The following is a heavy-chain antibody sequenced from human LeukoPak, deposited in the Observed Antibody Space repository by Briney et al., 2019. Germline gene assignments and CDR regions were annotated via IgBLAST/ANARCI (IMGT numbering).Heavy chain of an antibody. J-gene: IGHJ4*02. V-gene: IGHV3-23*01. CDR1: GFTFSSYA. CDR2: ISGSGGNT. D-gene: IGHD4-17*01. Sequence: GGSLRLSCVVSGFTFSSYAMNWVRQAPGKGLEWVSSISGSGGNTYHADSVKGRFTISRDNSKNTLFLQINSLRAEDTAVYYCAKDHYGDYFFDNWGQGTLVTVSS. CDR3: AKDHYGDYFFDN.